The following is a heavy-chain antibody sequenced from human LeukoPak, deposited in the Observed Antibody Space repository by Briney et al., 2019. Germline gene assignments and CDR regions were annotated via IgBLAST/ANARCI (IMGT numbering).Heavy chain of an antibody. CDR1: GGSITCSHYY. J-gene: IGHJ4*02. V-gene: IGHV4-39*01. CDR3: ARQSGSYGGILDN. D-gene: IGHD1-26*01. CDR2: IYYSGST. Sequence: PSETLSLTCSVSGGSITCSHYYWGWVRQPPGKGLEWIGGIYYSGSTYYNPSLKSRVTISVDTSRNEFSLRLSSVTAADTALYFCARQSGSYGGILDNWGQGILGTVSS.